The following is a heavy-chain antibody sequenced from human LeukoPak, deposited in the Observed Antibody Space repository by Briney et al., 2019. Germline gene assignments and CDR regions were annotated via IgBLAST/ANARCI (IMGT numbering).Heavy chain of an antibody. D-gene: IGHD6-19*01. J-gene: IGHJ4*01. CDR1: GFTFSNSA. V-gene: IGHV3-23*01. CDR3: AKGIYSSGWSYFDY. CDR2: LSGSGITT. Sequence: GGSLRVSCAASGFTFSNSAMSWVRQARGKGLEWVSTLSGSGITTYYADSVKGRFTISRDNSKNTLYLQMNSLRAEDTAVYYCAKGIYSSGWSYFDYWGHGTLVTVSS.